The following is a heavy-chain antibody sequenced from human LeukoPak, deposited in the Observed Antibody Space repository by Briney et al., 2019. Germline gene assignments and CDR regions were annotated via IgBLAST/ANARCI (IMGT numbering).Heavy chain of an antibody. D-gene: IGHD5-24*01. V-gene: IGHV4-38-2*02. Sequence: PSETLSLTCSVSGYSISSGFYWDWIRQPPGKGLEWIGSFHHSGSTPYNPSLNSRVSISVDTSKNQLSLKLSSVTAADTAVYYCARGEGYNFDYWGQGTLVTVSS. CDR1: GYSISSGFY. CDR2: FHHSGST. J-gene: IGHJ4*02. CDR3: ARGEGYNFDY.